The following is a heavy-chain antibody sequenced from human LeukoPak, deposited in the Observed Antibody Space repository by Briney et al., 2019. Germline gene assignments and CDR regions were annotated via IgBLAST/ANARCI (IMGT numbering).Heavy chain of an antibody. V-gene: IGHV3-21*01. CDR1: GFTFSSYA. D-gene: IGHD1-14*01. CDR2: ISTTSSHL. Sequence: PGGSLRLSCAASGFTFSSYAMSWLRHAPGKGLEWVSTISTTSSHLHYAVSVKGRFTPSRDNAKDSLYLHLSSLRVEHTAAFYCARNFESWGQGTLVTVSS. CDR3: ARNFES. J-gene: IGHJ5*01.